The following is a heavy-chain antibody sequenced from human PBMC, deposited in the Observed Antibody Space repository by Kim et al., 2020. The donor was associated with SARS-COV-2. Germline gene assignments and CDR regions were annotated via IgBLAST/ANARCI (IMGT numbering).Heavy chain of an antibody. J-gene: IGHJ5*02. V-gene: IGHV1-69*04. D-gene: IGHD3-10*01. CDR3: ARDWGGGLARADRDWFDP. Sequence: SVKVSCKASGGTFSSYAISWVRQAPGQGLEWMGRIIPILGIANYAQKFQGRVTITADKSTSTAYMELSSLRSEDTAVYYCARDWGGGLARADRDWFDPWGQGTLVTVSS. CDR2: IIPILGIA. CDR1: GGTFSSYA.